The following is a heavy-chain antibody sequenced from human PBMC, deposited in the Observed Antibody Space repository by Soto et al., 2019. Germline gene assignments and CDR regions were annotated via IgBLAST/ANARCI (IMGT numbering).Heavy chain of an antibody. CDR1: GYIFTSCA. CDR3: ARTPGSSAWEINDF. Sequence: ASVNVSCKASGYIFTSCALHWVRQAPGHRLEWMGWISADNDNTRYSQKFQGRVTITSDTSASTAYLELSSLRSEDTAVYYCARTPGSSAWEINDFWGQGTLVNVSS. V-gene: IGHV1-3*01. CDR2: ISADNDNT. D-gene: IGHD6-19*01. J-gene: IGHJ4*02.